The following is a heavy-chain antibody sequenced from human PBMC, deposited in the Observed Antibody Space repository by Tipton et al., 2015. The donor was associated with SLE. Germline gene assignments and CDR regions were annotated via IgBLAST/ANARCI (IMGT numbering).Heavy chain of an antibody. CDR2: IYYSGST. CDR1: GGSISSSSYY. J-gene: IGHJ5*02. CDR3: ARHVRGRSRGLRWFDP. Sequence: TLSLTCTVSGGSISSSSYYWGWIRRPPGKGLEWIGRIYYSGSTYYNPSLKSRVTISVDTSKNQFSLKLSSVTAADTAVYYCARHVRGRSRGLRWFDPWGQGTLVTVSS. D-gene: IGHD3-10*02. V-gene: IGHV4-39*07.